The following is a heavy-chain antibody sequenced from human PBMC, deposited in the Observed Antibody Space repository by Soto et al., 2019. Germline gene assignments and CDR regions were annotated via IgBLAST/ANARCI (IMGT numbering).Heavy chain of an antibody. Sequence: VQVVESGGGLVKPGGSLTLSCAASGFTFSSYSMNWVRQAPGKGLEWVSSISRTSNYIYYTDSVKGRFTISRDNAKNSIYLQMNGLRAEDTATYYCASGVFGLVSPVIGGYWGQGTLVTVSS. CDR2: ISRTSNYI. CDR1: GFTFSSYS. V-gene: IGHV3-21*01. CDR3: ASGVFGLVSPVIGGY. J-gene: IGHJ4*02. D-gene: IGHD3-3*01.